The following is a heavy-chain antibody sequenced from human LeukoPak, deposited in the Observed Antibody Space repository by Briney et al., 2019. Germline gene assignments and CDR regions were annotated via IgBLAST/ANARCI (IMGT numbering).Heavy chain of an antibody. CDR1: GGSISSYY. J-gene: IGHJ6*02. Sequence: SETLSLTCTVSGGSISSYYWSWIRQPPGKGLEWIGYIYYSGSTNYNPSLKSRVTISVDTSKNQFSLKLSSVTAADTAVYYCARGVDSSSSVQVYYYGMDVWGQGTTVTVSS. CDR2: IYYSGST. V-gene: IGHV4-59*01. CDR3: ARGVDSSSSVQVYYYGMDV. D-gene: IGHD6-6*01.